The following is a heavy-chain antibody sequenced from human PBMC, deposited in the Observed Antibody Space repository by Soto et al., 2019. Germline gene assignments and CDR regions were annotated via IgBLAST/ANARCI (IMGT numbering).Heavy chain of an antibody. CDR1: GGSISSYY. J-gene: IGHJ6*02. CDR3: ARDDLGCSGGRCYPDYGMDV. CDR2: IYYSGST. V-gene: IGHV4-59*01. D-gene: IGHD2-15*01. Sequence: SETLSLTCTVSGGSISSYYWSWIRQPPGKGLEWIGYIYYSGSTNYNPSLKSRVTISVDTSKNQFSLKLSSVTAADTAVYYCARDDLGCSGGRCYPDYGMDVWGQRTTVTVSS.